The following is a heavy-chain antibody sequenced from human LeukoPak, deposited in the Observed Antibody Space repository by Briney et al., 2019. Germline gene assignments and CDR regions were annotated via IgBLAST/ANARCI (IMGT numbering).Heavy chain of an antibody. CDR3: ASRLDGSGSPRFDY. J-gene: IGHJ4*02. CDR1: GGSISSGAYY. Sequence: SETLSLTCTVAGGSISSGAYYWSWIRQPPGKGLEWIGYIYFSGSTYYSPSLKSRVTLSVDTSNNQFSLKLSSVTAADTAVYYCASRLDGSGSPRFDYWGQGTLVTVSS. V-gene: IGHV4-30-4*01. CDR2: IYFSGST. D-gene: IGHD3-10*01.